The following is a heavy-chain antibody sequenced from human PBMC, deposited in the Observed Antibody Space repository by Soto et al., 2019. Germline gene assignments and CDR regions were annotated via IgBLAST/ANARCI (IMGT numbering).Heavy chain of an antibody. V-gene: IGHV3-30*18. CDR3: AKAVAGTWGNYYYGMDV. CDR2: ISYDGSNK. CDR1: GFTFSSYG. D-gene: IGHD6-19*01. J-gene: IGHJ6*02. Sequence: QVQLVESGGGVVQPGRSLRLSCAASGFTFSSYGMHWVRQAPGKGLEWVAVISYDGSNKYYADSVKGRFTISRDNSKNTLYLQMNSLRAEDTDVYYCAKAVAGTWGNYYYGMDVWGQGTTVTVSS.